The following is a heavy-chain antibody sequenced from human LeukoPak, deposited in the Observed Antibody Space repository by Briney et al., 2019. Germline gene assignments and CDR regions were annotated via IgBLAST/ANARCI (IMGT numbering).Heavy chain of an antibody. V-gene: IGHV4-39*07. CDR2: IYYSGST. CDR1: GGSISSSSYY. CDR3: ARGQGATVPQVGKNWFDP. J-gene: IGHJ5*02. D-gene: IGHD1-26*01. Sequence: SETLSLTCIVSGGSISSSSYYWGWIRQPPGKGLEWIGSIYYSGSTYYNPSLKSRVTISVDTSKNQFSLKLRSVTAADTAIYYCARGQGATVPQVGKNWFDPWGQGTWVIVSS.